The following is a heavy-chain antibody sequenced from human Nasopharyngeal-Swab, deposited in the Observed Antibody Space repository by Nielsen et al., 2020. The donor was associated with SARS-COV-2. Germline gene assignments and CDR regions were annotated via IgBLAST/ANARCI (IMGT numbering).Heavy chain of an antibody. CDR1: GGSFSGYY. J-gene: IGHJ6*02. CDR3: ASLGITMVRGVSGMDV. V-gene: IGHV4-34*01. D-gene: IGHD3-10*01. CDR2: INHSGST. Sequence: SETLSLTCAVYGGSFSGYYWSWIRQPPGKGLEWIGEINHSGSTNYNPSLKSRVTISVDTSKNQFSLKLSSVTAADTAVYYWASLGITMVRGVSGMDVWGQGITVTVSS.